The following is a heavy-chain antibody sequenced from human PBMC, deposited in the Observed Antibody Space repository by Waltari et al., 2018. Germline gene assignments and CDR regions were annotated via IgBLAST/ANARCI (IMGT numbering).Heavy chain of an antibody. Sequence: VQLVESGGGLVQPGGSLRLSCAASGFTFRSYEMNWVRQAPGKGLEWVSYISSSGSTIYYADSVKGRFTISRDNAKNSLYLQMNSLRAEDTAVYYCARVSGELLYYYYGMDVWGQGTTVTVSS. CDR1: GFTFRSYE. D-gene: IGHD3-10*01. V-gene: IGHV3-48*03. CDR3: ARVSGELLYYYYGMDV. CDR2: ISSSGSTI. J-gene: IGHJ6*02.